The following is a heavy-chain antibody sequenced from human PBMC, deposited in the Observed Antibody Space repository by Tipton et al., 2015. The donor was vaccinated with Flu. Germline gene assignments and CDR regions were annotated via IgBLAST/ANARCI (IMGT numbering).Heavy chain of an antibody. V-gene: IGHV4-4*07. CDR3: ARYGTYDGSRYFQH. J-gene: IGHJ1*01. D-gene: IGHD1-26*01. Sequence: TLSLTCTVSGGSMSSFYWTWIRQPAGKGLEWIGRMYVSGSTKYNPSLKSRVTISVDTFKNQFSLKLSSVTAADTAVYYCARYGTYDGSRYFQHWGQGTLVTVSS. CDR1: GGSMSSFY. CDR2: MYVSGST.